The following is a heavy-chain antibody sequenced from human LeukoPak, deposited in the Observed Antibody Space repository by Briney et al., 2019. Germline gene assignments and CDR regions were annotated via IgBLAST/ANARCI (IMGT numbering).Heavy chain of an antibody. CDR1: GGTFSSYA. J-gene: IGHJ4*02. CDR3: ARTTGYSSGCFDY. Sequence: ASVKVSCRASGGTFSSYAISWVRQAPGQGLEWMGRIIPILGIANYAQKFQGRVTITADKSTSTAYMELSSLRSEDTAVYYCARTTGYSSGCFDYWGQGTLVTVSS. CDR2: IIPILGIA. D-gene: IGHD6-19*01. V-gene: IGHV1-69*04.